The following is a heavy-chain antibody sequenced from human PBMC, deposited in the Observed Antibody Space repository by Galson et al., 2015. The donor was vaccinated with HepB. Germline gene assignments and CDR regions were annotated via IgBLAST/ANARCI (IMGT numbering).Heavy chain of an antibody. Sequence: SLRLSCAASGFTFSSYAMSWVRQAPGKGLEWVSAISGSGGSTYYADSVKGRFTISRDNSKNTLYLQMNSLRAEDTAVYYCAKDSRYDFWSGYNSDVWGQGTTVTVSS. V-gene: IGHV3-23*01. J-gene: IGHJ6*02. CDR3: AKDSRYDFWSGYNSDV. CDR2: ISGSGGST. CDR1: GFTFSSYA. D-gene: IGHD3-3*01.